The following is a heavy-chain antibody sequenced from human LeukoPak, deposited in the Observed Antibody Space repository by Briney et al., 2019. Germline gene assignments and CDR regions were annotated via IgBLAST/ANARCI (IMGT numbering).Heavy chain of an antibody. CDR1: GFTFSSYS. D-gene: IGHD4-17*01. V-gene: IGHV3-21*01. J-gene: IGHJ5*02. Sequence: GGSLRLSCAASGFTFSSYSMNWVRLAPGKGLEWVSSISSSSSYIYYADSVKGRFTISRDNAKNSLYLQMNSLRAEDTAVYYCARGGYYGDYGSNWFDPWGQGTLVTVSS. CDR3: ARGGYYGDYGSNWFDP. CDR2: ISSSSSYI.